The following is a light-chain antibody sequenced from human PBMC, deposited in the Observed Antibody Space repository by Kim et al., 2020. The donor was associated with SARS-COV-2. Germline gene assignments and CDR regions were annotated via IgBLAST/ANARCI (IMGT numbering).Light chain of an antibody. J-gene: IGKJ5*01. CDR3: QQLNYYPIT. CDR1: QGVSNY. CDR2: LAS. V-gene: IGKV1-9*01. Sequence: DIQLTQSPSFLSASVGDRVTITCRASQGVSNYLAWYQQKPGKAPKLLIHLASTLQSGLPSRFSGSGSGTEFTLTINSLQPEDFATYYCQQLNYYPITFGQGTRLEIK.